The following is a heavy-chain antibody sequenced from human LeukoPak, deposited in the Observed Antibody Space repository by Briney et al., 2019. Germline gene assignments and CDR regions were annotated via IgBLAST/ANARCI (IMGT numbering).Heavy chain of an antibody. CDR3: ARGHGYGNHAEYFQH. V-gene: IGHV4-34*01. Sequence: SETLSLTCAVYGGSFSGYYWSWIRQPPGKGLEWIGEINHSGSTNYNPSLKSRVTISVDTSKNQFSLKLSSVTAADTAVYYCARGHGYGNHAEYFQHWGQGTLVTVSS. J-gene: IGHJ1*01. D-gene: IGHD6-13*01. CDR1: GGSFSGYY. CDR2: INHSGST.